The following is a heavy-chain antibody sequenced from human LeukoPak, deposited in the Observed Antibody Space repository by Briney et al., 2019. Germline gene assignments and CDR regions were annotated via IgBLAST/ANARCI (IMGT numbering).Heavy chain of an antibody. CDR3: AKGGPYSSSPLDY. J-gene: IGHJ4*02. V-gene: IGHV3-23*01. D-gene: IGHD6-6*01. CDR2: LSASAGNK. Sequence: GGSLRLSCQASTFTFSSYAMSWVRQAPGKALEWVSSLSASAGNKYYADSVKGRFTISRDNSANTLYLQLNSLRAEATAIYYCAKGGPYSSSPLDYWGQGTLVTVSS. CDR1: TFTFSSYA.